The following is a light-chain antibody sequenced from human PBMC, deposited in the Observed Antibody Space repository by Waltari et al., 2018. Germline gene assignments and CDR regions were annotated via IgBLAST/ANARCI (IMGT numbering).Light chain of an antibody. J-gene: IGKJ5*01. V-gene: IGKV1-9*01. CDR1: QGISSY. CDR3: QQLNSYFSIT. CDR2: AAS. Sequence: DIQLTQSPSFLSASVGDRVTITCRASQGISSYLAWYQQKPGKAPKLLIYAASTLQSGVPSRFSGSGSETEFTLTISSLQPEDFATYYCQQLNSYFSITFGQGTRLEIK.